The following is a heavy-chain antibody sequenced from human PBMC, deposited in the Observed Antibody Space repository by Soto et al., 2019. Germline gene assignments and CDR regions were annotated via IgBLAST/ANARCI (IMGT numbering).Heavy chain of an antibody. Sequence: QVQLVQSGAEVKKPGSSVKVSCKASGGTFSSYTISWVRQAPGQGLEWMGRIIPILGIANYAQKFQGRVTITADKSPSTAYMELSSLRSEDTAVYYCARGALETTRGYYYYGMDVLGQETTVTVSS. CDR3: ARGALETTRGYYYYGMDV. CDR1: GGTFSSYT. D-gene: IGHD2-2*01. CDR2: IIPILGIA. V-gene: IGHV1-69*02. J-gene: IGHJ6*02.